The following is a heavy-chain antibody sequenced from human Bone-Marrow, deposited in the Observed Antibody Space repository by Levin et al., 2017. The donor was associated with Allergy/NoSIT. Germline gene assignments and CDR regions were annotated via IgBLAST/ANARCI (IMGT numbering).Heavy chain of an antibody. CDR1: GGSISTSNW. V-gene: IGHV4-4*02. CDR3: ATWQGTSSTTCYGIDY. D-gene: IGHD2-2*01. J-gene: IGHJ4*02. CDR2: IYHSGSA. Sequence: SETLSLTCAVSGGSISTSNWWTWVRQSPGKGLEWIGEIYHSGSATYNPSLKSRVTISVDKSKNQFSLMLSSVTAADTAVYYCATWQGTSSTTCYGIDYWGQGTLVTVSS.